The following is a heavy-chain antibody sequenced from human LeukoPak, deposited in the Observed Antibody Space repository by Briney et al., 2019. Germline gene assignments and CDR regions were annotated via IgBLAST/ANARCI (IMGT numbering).Heavy chain of an antibody. CDR3: AMAFDGIWLEKD. Sequence: GGSLRLSCAASGFTFSSYGMHWVRQAPGKGPEWVAVISYDGSNKYYADSVKGRFTISRDNSKNTLYLQMNSLRVEDTAVYYCAMAFDGIWLEKDWGQGTLVTVSS. V-gene: IGHV3-30*03. CDR1: GFTFSSYG. J-gene: IGHJ4*02. D-gene: IGHD2-8*01. CDR2: ISYDGSNK.